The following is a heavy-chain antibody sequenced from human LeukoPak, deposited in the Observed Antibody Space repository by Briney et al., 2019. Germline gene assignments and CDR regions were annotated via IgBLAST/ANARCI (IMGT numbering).Heavy chain of an antibody. J-gene: IGHJ6*03. Sequence: GGSLRLSCAASGFTVSGNDLSWVRQAPGKGLEWVSVIYSGGSTYYADSVKGRFTISRDNSKNTLYLQMNSLRPEDTAVYYCACDTSYGSYYYYYMDVWGKGTTVTVSS. CDR3: ACDTSYGSYYYYYMDV. V-gene: IGHV3-66*02. CDR1: GFTVSGND. CDR2: IYSGGST. D-gene: IGHD5-18*01.